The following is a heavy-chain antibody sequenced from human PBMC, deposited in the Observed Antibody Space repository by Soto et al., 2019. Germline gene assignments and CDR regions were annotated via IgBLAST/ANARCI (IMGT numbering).Heavy chain of an antibody. J-gene: IGHJ5*02. CDR3: ATGRFSAMIRGVIMFDP. D-gene: IGHD3-10*01. V-gene: IGHV4-59*01. CDR2: IHYSGST. Sequence: QVLLQESGPGLVKPSETLSLTCTVSGGSISSYYWNWIRQPPGKGLEWIGYIHYSGSTNYNPSLKSRVTISVDTSNNQFSLKLSSVTAAYTAVYYCATGRFSAMIRGVIMFDPWGQGTLVTVSS. CDR1: GGSISSYY.